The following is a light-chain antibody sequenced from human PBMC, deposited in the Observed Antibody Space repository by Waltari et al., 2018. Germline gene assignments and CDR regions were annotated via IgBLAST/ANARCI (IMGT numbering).Light chain of an antibody. CDR2: EVS. V-gene: IGLV2-14*01. Sequence: QSALTQPASVSGSPAQSITISCTGTSSDVGAYNYVSWFQQHPGKAPKLLIYEVSNRATGVSSRFSGSGSGNTASRTISGLQAEDEADYYCSAYRGSSALVFGTGTKVTVL. CDR1: SSDVGAYNY. J-gene: IGLJ1*01. CDR3: SAYRGSSALV.